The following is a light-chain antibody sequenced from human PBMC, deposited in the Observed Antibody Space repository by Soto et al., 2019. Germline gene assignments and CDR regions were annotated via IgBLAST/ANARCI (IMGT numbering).Light chain of an antibody. J-gene: IGLJ2*01. CDR2: DVS. CDR1: SSDVGGYNY. V-gene: IGLV2-11*01. Sequence: QSALTQPRSVSGSPGQSVTISCTGTSSDVGGYNYVSWYQQHPGKAPKLIIYDVSKRLSGVPDRFYGSKSGNTASLTISGLQAEDEGDYFCCSYAGSYTFDVVFGGGTKLTVL. CDR3: CSYAGSYTFDVV.